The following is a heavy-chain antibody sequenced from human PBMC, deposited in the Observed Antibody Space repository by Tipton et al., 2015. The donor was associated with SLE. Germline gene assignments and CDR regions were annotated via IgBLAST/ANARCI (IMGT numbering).Heavy chain of an antibody. J-gene: IGHJ2*01. V-gene: IGHV1-18*01. CDR2: ISPYNGNT. CDR3: ARRRIAVGDRYFDL. Sequence: QSGAEVKKPGASVKVSCKASGYTFTSYGISWVRQAPGQGLEWMGWISPYNGNTNYAQKFQGRVTITADESTSTAYMELSSLRSEDTAVYYCARRRIAVGDRYFDLWGRGTLVTVSS. CDR1: GYTFTSYG. D-gene: IGHD6-19*01.